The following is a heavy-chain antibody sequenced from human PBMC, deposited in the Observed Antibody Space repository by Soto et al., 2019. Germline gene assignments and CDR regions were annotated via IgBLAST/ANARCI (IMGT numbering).Heavy chain of an antibody. D-gene: IGHD1-26*01. CDR2: IIPILDIA. CDR1: GGTFSSYT. Sequence: ASVKVSCKASGGTFSSYTISWVRQAPGQGLEWMGRIIPILDIANYAQKFQGRVTITADKSTSTAYMELSSLRSEDTAVYYCARAADSGSYYYYYGMDVWGQGTTVTVSS. V-gene: IGHV1-69*02. J-gene: IGHJ6*02. CDR3: ARAADSGSYYYYYGMDV.